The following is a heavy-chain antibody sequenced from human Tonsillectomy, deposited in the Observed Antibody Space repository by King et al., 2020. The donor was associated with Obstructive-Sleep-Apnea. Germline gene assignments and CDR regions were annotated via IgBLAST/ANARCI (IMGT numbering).Heavy chain of an antibody. Sequence: VQLQESGPGLVKPSETLSLTCTVSGYSISNAYYWGWIRQPPGKGLEWIGSIYYSGSTYYNPSLKSRVTISVDTSKNQFSLKLSSVTAADTAVYYCAGDIQPAATLNFDYWGQGTLVTVSS. D-gene: IGHD2-2*01. V-gene: IGHV4-38-2*02. J-gene: IGHJ4*02. CDR3: AGDIQPAATLNFDY. CDR1: GYSISNAYY. CDR2: IYYSGST.